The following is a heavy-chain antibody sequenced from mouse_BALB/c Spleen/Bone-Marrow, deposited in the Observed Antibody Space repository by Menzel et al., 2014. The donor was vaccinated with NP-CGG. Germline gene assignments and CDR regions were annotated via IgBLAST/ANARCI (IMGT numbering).Heavy chain of an antibody. D-gene: IGHD1-1*01. CDR2: IWAGGST. Sequence: VQLQQSGPGLVAPSQSLSITCTVSGFSLTSYGVHWVRQPPGKGLEWLGVIWAGGSTNYNSALMSRLSISEDNSKSQVFLKMNSLQTDDTAMYYCAREGGYYYGSRVAWFAYWGQGTLVTVSA. CDR3: AREGGYYYGSRVAWFAY. CDR1: GFSLTSYG. V-gene: IGHV2-9*02. J-gene: IGHJ3*01.